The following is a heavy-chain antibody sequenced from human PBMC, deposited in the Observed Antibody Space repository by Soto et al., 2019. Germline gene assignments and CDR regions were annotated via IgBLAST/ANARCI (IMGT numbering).Heavy chain of an antibody. V-gene: IGHV3-23*01. CDR1: GFTFSSYP. D-gene: IGHD6-13*01. J-gene: IGHJ4*02. CDR3: AKRGGGAAAGATDF. Sequence: EVQVLESGGGLVQPGGSLRLSCAASGFTFSSYPMTWVRQAPGKGLEWVSSISGGGVSTYYADSVKGRFTISRDNXRITLYLQMSSLRAGDTAVYYCAKRGGGAAAGATDFWGQGTLVTVSS. CDR2: ISGGGVST.